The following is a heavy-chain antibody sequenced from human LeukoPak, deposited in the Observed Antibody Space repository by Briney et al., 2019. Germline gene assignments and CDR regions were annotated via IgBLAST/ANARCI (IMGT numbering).Heavy chain of an antibody. Sequence: SETLSLTCVVSGDSIDSGGFSWSWIRQAPGKGLEWIGYIYNTGNTFHNPALESRLTISIDTSNNQISMRLSSVTAADTAVYFCARYSLSRETFQHWGQGTQVTVSS. J-gene: IGHJ1*01. CDR3: ARYSLSRETFQH. D-gene: IGHD5/OR15-5a*01. CDR1: GDSIDSGGFS. V-gene: IGHV4-30-4*07. CDR2: IYNTGNT.